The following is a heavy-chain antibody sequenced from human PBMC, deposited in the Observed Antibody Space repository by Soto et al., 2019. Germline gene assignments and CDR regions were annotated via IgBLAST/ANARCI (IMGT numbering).Heavy chain of an antibody. Sequence: PGGSLRLSCAASGFTFSSYAMHWVRQAPGKGLEWVAVISYDGSNKYYADSVKGRFTISRDNSKNTLYLQMNSLRAEDTAVYYCARDRGTGTSNWFDPWGQGTLVTVSS. D-gene: IGHD1-1*01. J-gene: IGHJ5*02. CDR3: ARDRGTGTSNWFDP. CDR2: ISYDGSNK. V-gene: IGHV3-30-3*01. CDR1: GFTFSSYA.